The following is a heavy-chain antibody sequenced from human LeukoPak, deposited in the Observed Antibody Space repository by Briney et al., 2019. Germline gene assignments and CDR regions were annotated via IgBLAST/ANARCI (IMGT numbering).Heavy chain of an antibody. CDR1: GFTFSSYE. Sequence: PGGSLRLSCAASGFTFSSYEMNWVRQAPGKGLEWVSYISSSGSTIYYADSVKGRFTISRDNAKNSLYLQMNSLRAEDTAVHYCARVGWGYSYGTATDYWGQGTLVTVSS. J-gene: IGHJ4*02. V-gene: IGHV3-48*03. CDR2: ISSSGSTI. CDR3: ARVGWGYSYGTATDY. D-gene: IGHD5-18*01.